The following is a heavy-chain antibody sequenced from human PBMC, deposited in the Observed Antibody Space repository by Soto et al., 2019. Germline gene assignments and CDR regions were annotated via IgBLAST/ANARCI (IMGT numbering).Heavy chain of an antibody. D-gene: IGHD1-26*01. Sequence: QVQLVQSGAEVKRPGDSVKVSCKATGYTFTSYDINWVRQATGQGLEWMGWMNPNSGNTGYAQKFQGGVTLTRNTSISTAYMELSSLRSEDTAVYYCAREKVGAVDYWGQGTLVTVSS. J-gene: IGHJ4*02. CDR3: AREKVGAVDY. CDR2: MNPNSGNT. CDR1: GYTFTSYD. V-gene: IGHV1-8*01.